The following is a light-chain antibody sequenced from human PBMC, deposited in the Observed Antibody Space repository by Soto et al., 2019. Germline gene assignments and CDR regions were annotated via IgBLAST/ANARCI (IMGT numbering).Light chain of an antibody. CDR1: SSDVGGYNH. CDR2: EVS. J-gene: IGLJ1*01. Sequence: QSALTQPPSASGSPGQSVTISCSGTSSDVGGYNHVSWYQQHPGKAPKVMIYEVSQRPSGVPDRFSGSKSGNTASLTVSAIQAEDEADYYCSSYAGTTPFVFGTGTKLTVL. CDR3: SSYAGTTPFV. V-gene: IGLV2-8*01.